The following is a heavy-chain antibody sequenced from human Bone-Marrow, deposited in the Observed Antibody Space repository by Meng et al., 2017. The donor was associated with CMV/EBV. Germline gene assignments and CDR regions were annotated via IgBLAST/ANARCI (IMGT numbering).Heavy chain of an antibody. CDR2: ISYDGSNK. Sequence: GESLKISCAASGFTFSSYAMHWVRQAPGKGLEWVAVISYDGSNKYYAESVKGRFTISRDNSKNTLYLQMNSLRAEDTAVYYCAKDSSYYYGSGSYLMYYYYGMDFGGQGTRVTVSS. J-gene: IGHJ6*02. V-gene: IGHV3-30-3*01. D-gene: IGHD3-10*01. CDR1: GFTFSSYA. CDR3: AKDSSYYYGSGSYLMYYYYGMDF.